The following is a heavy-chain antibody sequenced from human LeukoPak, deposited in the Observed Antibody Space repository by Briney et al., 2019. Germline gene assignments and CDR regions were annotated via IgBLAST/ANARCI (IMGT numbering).Heavy chain of an antibody. CDR1: GFTFSSHG. V-gene: IGHV3-23*01. J-gene: IGHJ3*02. CDR2: ISPNGVIT. D-gene: IGHD3-16*01. Sequence: TGGSLRLSCAASGFTFSSHGMNWVRQAPGKGLEWVSGISPNGVITYYADSVKGRFTISRDNSKGTVYLQMNSLRPEDTAVYYCANLAWALDAFDIWGQGTMVTVSS. CDR3: ANLAWALDAFDI.